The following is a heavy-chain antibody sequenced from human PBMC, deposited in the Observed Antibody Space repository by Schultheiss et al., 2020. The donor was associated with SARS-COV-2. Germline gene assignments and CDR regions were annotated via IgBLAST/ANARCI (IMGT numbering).Heavy chain of an antibody. CDR2: INHSGST. J-gene: IGHJ4*02. CDR1: GGSISSGGYS. Sequence: SETLSLTCAVSGGSISSGGYSWSWIRQPPGKGLEWIGEINHSGSTNYNPSLKSRVTISVDTSKNQFSLKLSSVTAADTAVYYCARAWSRLEDYWGQGTLVTVSS. D-gene: IGHD1-1*01. CDR3: ARAWSRLEDY. V-gene: IGHV4-30-2*01.